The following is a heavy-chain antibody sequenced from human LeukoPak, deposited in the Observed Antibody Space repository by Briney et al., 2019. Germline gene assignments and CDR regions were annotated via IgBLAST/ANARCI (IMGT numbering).Heavy chain of an antibody. CDR3: AAYYDVLTGSVNWFDP. CDR2: IWYDGSNK. CDR1: GFTFSSYG. D-gene: IGHD3-9*01. V-gene: IGHV3-33*01. J-gene: IGHJ5*02. Sequence: PGRSLRLSCAASGFTFSSYGMHWVRQAPGKGLEWVAVIWYDGSNKYYADSVKGRFTISRDNSKNTLYLQMNSLRAEDTAVYYCAAYYDVLTGSVNWFDPWAQGTLVTVSS.